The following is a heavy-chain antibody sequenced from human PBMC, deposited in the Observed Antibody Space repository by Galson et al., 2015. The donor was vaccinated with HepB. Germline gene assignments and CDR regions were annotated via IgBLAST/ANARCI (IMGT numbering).Heavy chain of an antibody. J-gene: IGHJ4*02. V-gene: IGHV3-33*08. D-gene: IGHD3-10*01. CDR3: ARGRDGAVLDY. Sequence: SLRLSCAASGFTFSSYGMHWVRQAPGKGLEWVAVIWYDGSNKYYADSVKGRFTISRDNSKNTLYLQMNSLRAEDTAVYYCARGRDGAVLDYWGQGTLVTVSS. CDR1: GFTFSSYG. CDR2: IWYDGSNK.